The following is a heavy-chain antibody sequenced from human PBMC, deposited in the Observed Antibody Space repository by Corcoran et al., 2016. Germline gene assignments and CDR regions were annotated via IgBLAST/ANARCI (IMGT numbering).Heavy chain of an antibody. J-gene: IGHJ4*02. CDR1: GYTFTSYY. Sequence: QVQLVQSGAEVKNPGASVKVSCEASGYTFTSYYMHWVRQAPGQGLEWMGIINLSGGTTRYAQKFQGRVTMTRDTSTSTVYMELSSLRSEDTAVYYCARGGNLVGSTGLDYWGQGTLVTVSS. CDR2: INLSGGTT. V-gene: IGHV1-46*01. D-gene: IGHD1-26*01. CDR3: ARGGNLVGSTGLDY.